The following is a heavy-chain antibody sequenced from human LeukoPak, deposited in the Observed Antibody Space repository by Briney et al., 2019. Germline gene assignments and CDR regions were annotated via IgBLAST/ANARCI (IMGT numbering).Heavy chain of an antibody. CDR3: ARFTMVRAYMDV. J-gene: IGHJ6*03. Sequence: ASVKVSCKASGYTFTGYDINWVRQATGQGLEWMGWMNPNSGNTGYAQKFQGRVTITRNTSISTAYMELSSLRSEDTAVYYCARFTMVRAYMDVWGKGTTVTVSS. D-gene: IGHD3-10*01. CDR2: MNPNSGNT. CDR1: GYTFTGYD. V-gene: IGHV1-8*01.